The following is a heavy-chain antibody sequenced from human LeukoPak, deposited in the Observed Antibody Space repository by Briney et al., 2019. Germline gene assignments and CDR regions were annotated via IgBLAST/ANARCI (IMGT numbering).Heavy chain of an antibody. J-gene: IGHJ4*02. CDR1: GGSISSSNW. D-gene: IGHD7-27*01. CDR3: ARGFRGDNFDY. V-gene: IGHV4-4*02. CDR2: IYHSGST. Sequence: KPSETLSLTCAVSGGSISSSNWWSWVRQPPGKGLEWIGEIYHSGSTNYNPSLKSRVTISVDTSKNQFSLKLSSVTAADTAAYFCARGFRGDNFDYWGQGTLVTVSS.